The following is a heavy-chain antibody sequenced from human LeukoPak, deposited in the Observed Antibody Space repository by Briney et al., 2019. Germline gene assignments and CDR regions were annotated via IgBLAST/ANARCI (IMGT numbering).Heavy chain of an antibody. V-gene: IGHV4-39*01. Sequence: SKTLSLTCTVSGDSISSSNYYWGWIRQPPGKGLEWIASIYYSGSTYYNLSLKSRVTISVDMSKNQFSLKLSSVTAADTAVYYCASYTDAFDIWGQGTMVTVSS. CDR2: IYYSGST. CDR1: GDSISSSNYY. CDR3: ASYTDAFDI. J-gene: IGHJ3*02. D-gene: IGHD3-16*01.